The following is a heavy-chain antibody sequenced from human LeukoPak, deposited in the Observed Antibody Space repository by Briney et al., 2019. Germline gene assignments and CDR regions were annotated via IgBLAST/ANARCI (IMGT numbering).Heavy chain of an antibody. V-gene: IGHV3-30-3*01. CDR1: GFTFSSYA. CDR2: ISYDGSNK. J-gene: IGHJ6*02. D-gene: IGHD1-26*01. Sequence: PGRSLRLSCAASGFTFSSYAMHWVRQAPGKGLEWVAVISYDGSNKYYADSVKGRFTISRDNSKNTLYLQMNSLRAEDTAVYYCARPLGTGIVGAIRYYGMDVWGQGTTVTVSS. CDR3: ARPLGTGIVGAIRYYGMDV.